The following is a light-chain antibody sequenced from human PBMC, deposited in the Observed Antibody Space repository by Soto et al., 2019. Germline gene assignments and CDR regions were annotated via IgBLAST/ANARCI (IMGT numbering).Light chain of an antibody. J-gene: IGKJ2*01. V-gene: IGKV4-1*01. CDR2: WAS. CDR1: RSVLYSSNNKNY. Sequence: DIVMTQSPDSLALSLGERATINCKSSRSVLYSSNNKNYLAWYQQKPGQPPKLLIYWASTRESGVPDRFSGSGSGTDFSLTISSLQAEDVAVYYCQQYYSSRTFGQGTKLEIK. CDR3: QQYYSSRT.